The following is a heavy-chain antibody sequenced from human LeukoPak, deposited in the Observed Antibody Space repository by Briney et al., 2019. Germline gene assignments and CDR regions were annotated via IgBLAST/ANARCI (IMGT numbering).Heavy chain of an antibody. D-gene: IGHD4-23*01. CDR2: SSDTT. V-gene: IGHV3-23*01. CDR1: GFTYSSYA. Sequence: GGSLRLSCAASGFTYSSYAMSWVRQAPRKGLEWVSTSSDTTYYTDSVKGRFTISRDTSKNTLYLQMNSLGAADTAVYYCARSRGPGNHYFDYWGQGALVTVSS. CDR3: ARSRGPGNHYFDY. J-gene: IGHJ4*02.